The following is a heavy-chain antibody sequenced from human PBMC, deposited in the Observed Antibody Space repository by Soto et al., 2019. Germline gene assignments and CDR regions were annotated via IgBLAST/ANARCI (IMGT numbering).Heavy chain of an antibody. CDR1: GFSLTSGVVG. CDR2: IYWNDEQ. Sequence: SGPTLVTPTHTLTLTCTFSGFSLTSGVVGVGWIRQPPGEALDWLALIYWNDEQYYNPSLRNRLTITADTSKNQVVLTMTNMDDVDTPTYCCAHTLPGTYGYDVPGQWTEGTVSS. V-gene: IGHV2-5*01. D-gene: IGHD4-17*01. CDR3: AHTLPGTYGYDV. J-gene: IGHJ6*02.